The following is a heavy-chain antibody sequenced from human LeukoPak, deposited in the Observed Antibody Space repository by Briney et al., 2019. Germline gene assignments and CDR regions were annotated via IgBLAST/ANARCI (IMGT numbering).Heavy chain of an antibody. CDR2: IYYSGST. V-gene: IGHV4-39*01. Sequence: SETLSLTCTVPGGSISSSSYYWGWIRQPPGKGLERIGSIYYSGSTYYNPSLKSRVTISVDTSKNQFSLKLSSVTAADTAVYYCARRRRYDILTGYSSFDYWGQGTLVTVSS. D-gene: IGHD3-9*01. CDR1: GGSISSSSYY. J-gene: IGHJ4*02. CDR3: ARRRRYDILTGYSSFDY.